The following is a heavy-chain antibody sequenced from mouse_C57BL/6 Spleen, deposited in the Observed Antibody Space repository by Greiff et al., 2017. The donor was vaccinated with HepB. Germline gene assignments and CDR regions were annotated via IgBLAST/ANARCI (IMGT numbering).Heavy chain of an antibody. CDR1: GFTFSDYY. V-gene: IGHV5-12*01. J-gene: IGHJ1*03. CDR3: ARHVYYGNWYFDV. Sequence: DVKLVESGGGLVQPGGSLKLSCAASGFTFSDYYMYWVRQTPEKRLEWVAYISNGGGSTYYPDTVKGRFTISRDNAKNTLYLQMSRLKSEDTAMYDCARHVYYGNWYFDVWGTGTTVTVSS. D-gene: IGHD2-1*01. CDR2: ISNGGGST.